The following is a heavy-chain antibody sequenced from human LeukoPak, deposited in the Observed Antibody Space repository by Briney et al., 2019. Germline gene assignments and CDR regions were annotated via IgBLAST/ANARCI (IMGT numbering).Heavy chain of an antibody. V-gene: IGHV4-59*11. CDR2: IYYSGST. D-gene: IGHD2-2*01. Sequence: SETPSLTCTVSGGSISSHYWSWIRQPPGKGLEWIGYIYYSGSTNYNPSLKSRVTISVDTSKNQFSLKLSSVTAADTAVYYCARINVGYCSSTSCSPWPYYYYYMDVWGKGTTVTVSS. J-gene: IGHJ6*03. CDR3: ARINVGYCSSTSCSPWPYYYYYMDV. CDR1: GGSISSHY.